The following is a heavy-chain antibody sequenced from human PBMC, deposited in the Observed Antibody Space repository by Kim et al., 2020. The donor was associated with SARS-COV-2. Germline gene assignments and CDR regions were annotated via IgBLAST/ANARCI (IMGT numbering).Heavy chain of an antibody. CDR1: GFTFSGSG. J-gene: IGHJ4*02. V-gene: IGHV3-73*01. Sequence: GGSLRLSCAASGFTFSGSGMHWVRQASGKGLEWVGRIRTKANSYATGYAASVKGRFTISRDDSKNTAYLQMNSLKTEDTAVYYCIRLDCSGGTCFPDYWGQGTLVTVSS. CDR3: IRLDCSGGTCFPDY. D-gene: IGHD2-15*01. CDR2: IRTKANSYAT.